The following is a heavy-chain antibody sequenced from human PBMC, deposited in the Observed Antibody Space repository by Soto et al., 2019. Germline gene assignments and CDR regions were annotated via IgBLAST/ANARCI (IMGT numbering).Heavy chain of an antibody. CDR2: ISYDGSNK. CDR3: ARARRGGRIYYYYYYGMDV. D-gene: IGHD2-15*01. J-gene: IGHJ6*02. CDR1: GFTFSSYA. Sequence: GGSLRLSCAASGFTFSSYAMHWVRQAPGKGLEWVAVISYDGSNKYYADSVKGRFTISRENSKNTLYLQMNSLRAEDTAVYYCARARRGGRIYYYYYYGMDVWGQGTTVTVSS. V-gene: IGHV3-30-3*01.